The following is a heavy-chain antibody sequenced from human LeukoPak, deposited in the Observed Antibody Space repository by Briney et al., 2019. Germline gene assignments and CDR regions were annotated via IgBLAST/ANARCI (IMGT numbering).Heavy chain of an antibody. J-gene: IGHJ4*02. CDR2: IYHSGST. CDR1: GYSISSGYY. D-gene: IGHD1-26*01. CDR3: ATTTIRLGY. Sequence: SEALSLTCTVSGYSISSGYYWGWIRQPPGKGLEWIGSIYHSGSTYYNPSLKSRVTISVDTSKNQFSLKLSSVTAADTAVYYCATTTIRLGYWGQGTLVTVSS. V-gene: IGHV4-38-2*02.